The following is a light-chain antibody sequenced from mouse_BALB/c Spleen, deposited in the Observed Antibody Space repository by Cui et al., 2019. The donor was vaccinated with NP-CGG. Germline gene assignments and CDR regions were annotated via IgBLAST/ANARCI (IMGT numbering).Light chain of an antibody. J-gene: IGLJ1*01. CDR3: ALWYSNHWV. CDR1: SGAVITSNY. Sequence: AVVTQSSAFTTSPGETVTLTCRSSSGAVITSNYANWVQEKPDHLFTGLIGGTNNRAPGVPARFSGSLIGDKAALTITGAQTEDEAIYFCALWYSNHWVFGGGTKLTVL. V-gene: IGLV1*01. CDR2: GTN.